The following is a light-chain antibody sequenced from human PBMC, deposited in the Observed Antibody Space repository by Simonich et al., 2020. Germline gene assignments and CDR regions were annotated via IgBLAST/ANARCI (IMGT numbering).Light chain of an antibody. CDR1: QSVLYSSNNKNY. CDR3: QQYYSTPYT. J-gene: IGKJ2*01. CDR2: WAS. Sequence: DIVMTQSPDSLAVSLGERATINSKSSQSVLYSSNNKNYLAWYQQKPGQPPKLLIYWASPRESGVPDRFSGSGSGTDFTLTISSLQAEDVAVYYCQQYYSTPYTFGQGTKLEIK. V-gene: IGKV4-1*01.